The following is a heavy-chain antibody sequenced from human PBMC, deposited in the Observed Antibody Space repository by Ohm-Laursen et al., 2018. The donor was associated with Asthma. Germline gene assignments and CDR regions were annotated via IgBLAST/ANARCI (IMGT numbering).Heavy chain of an antibody. CDR3: ATRTYYDFWSGYLNV. CDR1: GFTFSSNV. V-gene: IGHV3-23*01. D-gene: IGHD3-3*01. Sequence: SLRLSCAASGFTFSSNVMSWVRQAPGKGLEWVSGISGAGSSTYYADSVKGRFTISRDNAKNTLYLQMNSLRAEDTAVYYCATRTYYDFWSGYLNVWGQGTTVTVSS. CDR2: ISGAGSST. J-gene: IGHJ6*02.